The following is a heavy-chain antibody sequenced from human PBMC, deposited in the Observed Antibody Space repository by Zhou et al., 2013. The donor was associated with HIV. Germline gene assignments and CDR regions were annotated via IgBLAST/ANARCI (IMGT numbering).Heavy chain of an antibody. Sequence: QVQLVQSGAEVKKPGSSVKVSCKASGGTFSSYAISWVRQAPGQGLEWMGGIIPIFGTANYAQKFQGRVTITTDESTSTAYMELSSLRSEDTAVYYCARGLRPTAGYYYDSSGYYSYDAFDIWGQGTMVTVSS. D-gene: IGHD3-22*01. J-gene: IGHJ3*02. V-gene: IGHV1-69*05. CDR2: IIPIFGTA. CDR1: GGTFSSYA. CDR3: ARGLRPTAGYYYDSSGYYSYDAFDI.